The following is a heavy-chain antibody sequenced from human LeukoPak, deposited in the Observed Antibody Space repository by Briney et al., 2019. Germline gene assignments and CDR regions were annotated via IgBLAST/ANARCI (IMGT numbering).Heavy chain of an antibody. D-gene: IGHD6-13*01. CDR1: GFTFSSYG. V-gene: IGHV3-23*01. Sequence: GGSLRLSCAASGFTFSSYGMSWVRQAPGKGLEWVSAISGSGGSTYYADSLKGRFTISRDNSKNTLYLQMNSLRAEDTAVYYCAHPTEYSSSWYGNWFDPWGQGTLVTVSS. CDR3: AHPTEYSSSWYGNWFDP. CDR2: ISGSGGST. J-gene: IGHJ5*02.